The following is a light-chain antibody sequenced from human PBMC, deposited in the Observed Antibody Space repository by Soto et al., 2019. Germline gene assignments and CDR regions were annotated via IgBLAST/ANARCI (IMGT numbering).Light chain of an antibody. Sequence: QSVLTQPPSVSGAPGQRVTISCTGSSSNIGAGYDVHWYQQLPGTAPKLLIYGNSHRPSGLPDRFSGSKSGTSASLAITGLQAEDEADYYCQSYDSSLSGYVFGTGTKLTVL. CDR1: SSNIGAGYD. J-gene: IGLJ1*01. CDR3: QSYDSSLSGYV. V-gene: IGLV1-40*01. CDR2: GNS.